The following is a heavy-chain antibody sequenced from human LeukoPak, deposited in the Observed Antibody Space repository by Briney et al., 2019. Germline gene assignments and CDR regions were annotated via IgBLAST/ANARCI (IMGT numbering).Heavy chain of an antibody. J-gene: IGHJ4*02. D-gene: IGHD2-2*02. V-gene: IGHV1-18*01. CDR2: ISAYNGNT. CDR1: GYTFTSYG. Sequence: GASVKVSCKASGYTFTSYGISWVRQAPGQGLEWMGWISAYNGNTNYAQKLQGRVTMTTDTSTSTAYMELRSLRSDDTAVYYCARDRGVVVVPAAIPHLDYWGQGTLVTVSS. CDR3: ARDRGVVVVPAAIPHLDY.